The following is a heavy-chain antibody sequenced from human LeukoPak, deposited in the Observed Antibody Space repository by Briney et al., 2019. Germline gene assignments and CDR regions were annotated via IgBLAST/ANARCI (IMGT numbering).Heavy chain of an antibody. Sequence: GGSLRLSCAAPGFTFSIYWMHWVRQAPGKGLVWVSRINSDGSSTSYADSVKGRFTISRDNAKNTLYLQMNSLRAEDTAVYYCARDEDWSGYYGAFDIWGQGTMVTVSS. CDR1: GFTFSIYW. J-gene: IGHJ3*02. D-gene: IGHD3-3*01. V-gene: IGHV3-74*01. CDR3: ARDEDWSGYYGAFDI. CDR2: INSDGSST.